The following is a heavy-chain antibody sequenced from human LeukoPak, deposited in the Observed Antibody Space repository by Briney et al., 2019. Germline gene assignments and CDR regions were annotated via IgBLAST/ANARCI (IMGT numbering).Heavy chain of an antibody. Sequence: GGSLRLSCAASGFTFNNYAMNWVRQAPGKGLEWVSSISGSSGRTYYAGSVKGRFTISRDNSKNTLYLQMNSLRAEDTAVYYCAKPARTDAFDIWGQGTMVTVSS. CDR2: ISGSSGRT. D-gene: IGHD1-14*01. J-gene: IGHJ3*02. CDR3: AKPARTDAFDI. V-gene: IGHV3-23*01. CDR1: GFTFNNYA.